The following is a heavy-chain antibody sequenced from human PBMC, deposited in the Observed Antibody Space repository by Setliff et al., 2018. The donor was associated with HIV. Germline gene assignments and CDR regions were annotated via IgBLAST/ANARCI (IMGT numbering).Heavy chain of an antibody. Sequence: LRLSCAASGFTFGDYAMHWVRQAPGKGLEWVSGIGWNSGSIGYADSVKGRFTISRDNAKNSLYLQMNSLRPEDTAFYYCAKGIPLFFYDSTSYYLDYWGQGTLVTVSS. V-gene: IGHV3-9*01. J-gene: IGHJ4*02. CDR2: IGWNSGSI. CDR1: GFTFGDYA. D-gene: IGHD3-10*01. CDR3: AKGIPLFFYDSTSYYLDY.